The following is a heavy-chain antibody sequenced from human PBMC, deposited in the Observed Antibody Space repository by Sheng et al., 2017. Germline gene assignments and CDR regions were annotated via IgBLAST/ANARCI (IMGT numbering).Heavy chain of an antibody. V-gene: IGHV4-38-2*02. CDR2: IYHSGST. CDR3: ARDFSDYYDSSGYYDAFDI. Sequence: QVQLQESGPGLVKPSETLSLTCAVSGYSISSGYYWGWIRQPPGKGLEWIGSIYHSGSTYYNPSLKSRVTISVDTSKNQFSLKLSSVTAADTAVYYCARDFSDYYDSSGYYDAFDIWGQGTMVTV. J-gene: IGHJ3*02. D-gene: IGHD3-22*01. CDR1: GYSISSGYY.